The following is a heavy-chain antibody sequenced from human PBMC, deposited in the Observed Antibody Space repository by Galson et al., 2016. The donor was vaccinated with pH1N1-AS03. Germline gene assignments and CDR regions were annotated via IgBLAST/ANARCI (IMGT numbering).Heavy chain of an antibody. J-gene: IGHJ4*02. Sequence: GIAKRYADSVKGRFAISRDSSKTLVYLQMNSLRSEDTGVYYCVRDSNAWSFDYWGQGALVTVSS. V-gene: IGHV3-30*03. CDR2: GIAK. D-gene: IGHD2-2*01. CDR3: VRDSNAWSFDY.